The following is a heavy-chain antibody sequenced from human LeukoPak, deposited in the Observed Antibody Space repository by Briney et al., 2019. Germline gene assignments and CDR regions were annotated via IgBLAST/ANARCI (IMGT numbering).Heavy chain of an antibody. CDR3: ARAFYDSSGYYYAGVLDY. CDR1: GYTFTSYY. Sequence: ASVKVSCKASGYTFTSYYMHWVRQAPGQGLEWMGIINPSGGSTSYAQKFQGRVTMTRDTSTSTVYMELSSLRSEDTAVYYCARAFYDSSGYYYAGVLDYWGQGTLVTVSS. CDR2: INPSGGST. J-gene: IGHJ4*02. D-gene: IGHD3-22*01. V-gene: IGHV1-46*01.